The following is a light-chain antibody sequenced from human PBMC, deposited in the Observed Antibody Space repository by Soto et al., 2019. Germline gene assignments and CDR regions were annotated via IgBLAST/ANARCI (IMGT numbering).Light chain of an antibody. V-gene: IGLV1-40*01. CDR3: KSFDSSLPGPI. CDR1: NSNIGADYG. Sequence: QSVLTQPPSVSGAPGQRVTISCTGSNSNIGADYGVHWYQQFPGTAPKLLISNYTNRPSGVPDRFSASRSGSSASLAITGLQSEDEADYYCKSFDSSLPGPILGVGTKLTVL. J-gene: IGLJ2*01. CDR2: NYT.